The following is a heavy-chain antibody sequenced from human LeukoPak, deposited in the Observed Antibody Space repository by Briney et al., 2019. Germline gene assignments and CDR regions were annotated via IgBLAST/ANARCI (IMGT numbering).Heavy chain of an antibody. CDR3: ARDLFDDYSLDY. J-gene: IGHJ4*02. CDR1: GFTFSSYW. D-gene: IGHD3-16*01. CDR2: ISSSSSII. Sequence: GGSLGLSCAASGFTFSSYWVSWVRQAPGKGLEWVSSISSSSSIIYYADSVKGRFTISRDNAKNSLYLQMNSLRAEDTAVYYCARDLFDDYSLDYWGQGTLVTVSS. V-gene: IGHV3-21*01.